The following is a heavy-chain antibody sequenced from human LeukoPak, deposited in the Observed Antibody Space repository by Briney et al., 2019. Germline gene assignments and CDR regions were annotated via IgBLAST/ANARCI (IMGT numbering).Heavy chain of an antibody. J-gene: IGHJ6*02. V-gene: IGHV5-51*01. CDR3: ARGGWGSGWYFYYGMDV. D-gene: IGHD6-19*01. CDR2: IYPGDSDT. Sequence: GESPKISCQGSGYSFTSYWIGWVRQMPGKGLEWMGIIYPGDSDTRYSPSFQGQVTISADKSISTAYLQWSSLKASDTAMYYCARGGWGSGWYFYYGMDVWGQGTTVTVSS. CDR1: GYSFTSYW.